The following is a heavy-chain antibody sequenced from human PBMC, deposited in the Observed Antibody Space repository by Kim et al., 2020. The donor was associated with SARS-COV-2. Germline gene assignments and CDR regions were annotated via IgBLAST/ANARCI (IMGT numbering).Heavy chain of an antibody. V-gene: IGHV4-34*01. CDR2: INHSGST. Sequence: SETLSLTCAVYGGSFSGYYWSWIRQPPGKGLEWIGEINHSGSTNYNPSLKSRVTISVDTSKNQFSLKLSSVTAADTAVYYCARVICFSMMSINCGSGPMDVWGKGTTVTVSS. D-gene: IGHD2-15*01. J-gene: IGHJ6*04. CDR1: GGSFSGYY. CDR3: ARVICFSMMSINCGSGPMDV.